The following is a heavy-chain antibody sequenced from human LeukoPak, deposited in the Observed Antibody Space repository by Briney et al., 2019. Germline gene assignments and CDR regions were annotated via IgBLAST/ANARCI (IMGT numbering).Heavy chain of an antibody. J-gene: IGHJ5*02. CDR1: GDSISGYY. Sequence: SETLSLTCSVSGDSISGYYWSWIRQAPGKGLEWIGCIHYSGSTNYNPSHKRRVTVALDTYKKQFSLKLSSVTAAYTAVYYCARRMDYASGGNWFDPWGQGTLVIVSS. CDR2: IHYSGST. CDR3: ARRMDYASGGNWFDP. V-gene: IGHV4-59*08. D-gene: IGHD3-10*01.